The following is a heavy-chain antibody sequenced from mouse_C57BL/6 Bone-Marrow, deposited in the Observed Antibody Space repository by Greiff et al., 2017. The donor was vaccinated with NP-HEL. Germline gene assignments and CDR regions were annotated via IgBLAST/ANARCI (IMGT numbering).Heavy chain of an antibody. J-gene: IGHJ3*01. CDR3: ARRAAHSSGEAY. Sequence: VQLKESGPVLVKPGASVKMSCKASGYTFTDYYMNWVKQSHGKSLEWIGVINPYNGGTSYNQKFKGKATLTVDKSSSTAYMELNSLTSEDSAVYYCARRAAHSSGEAYWGQGTLVTVSA. D-gene: IGHD3-2*02. V-gene: IGHV1-19*01. CDR1: GYTFTDYY. CDR2: INPYNGGT.